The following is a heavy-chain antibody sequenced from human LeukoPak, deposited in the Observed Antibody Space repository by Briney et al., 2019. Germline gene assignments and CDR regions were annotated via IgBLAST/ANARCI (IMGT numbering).Heavy chain of an antibody. V-gene: IGHV3-48*03. J-gene: IGHJ4*02. CDR2: ISSSGSTI. CDR1: GFTFSSYE. CDR3: ARDPPDYYGSGSLSDY. D-gene: IGHD3-10*01. Sequence: GGSLRLSCAASGFTFSSYEMNWVRQAPGKGLEWVSYISSSGSTIYYADSVKGRFTISRDNAKNSLYLQMNSLRAEDTALYYCARDPPDYYGSGSLSDYWGQGTLVTVSS.